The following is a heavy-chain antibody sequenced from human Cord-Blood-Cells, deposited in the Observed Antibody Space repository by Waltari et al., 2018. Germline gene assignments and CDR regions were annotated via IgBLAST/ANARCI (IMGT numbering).Heavy chain of an antibody. D-gene: IGHD3-22*01. CDR3: AKAYYYDSSGFFDY. CDR2: ISGSGGST. Sequence: EVPLLVSGGGLVQPGGCLRLSYSASAFAFRCCAVSWVGQGQGKGLEWVSAISGSGGSTYYADSVKGRFTISRDNSKNTLYLQMNSLRAEDTAVYYCAKAYYYDSSGFFDYWGQGTLVTVSS. V-gene: IGHV3-23*01. CDR1: AFAFRCCA. J-gene: IGHJ4*02.